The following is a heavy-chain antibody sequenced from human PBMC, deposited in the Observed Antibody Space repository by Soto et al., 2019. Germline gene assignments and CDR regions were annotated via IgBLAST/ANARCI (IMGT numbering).Heavy chain of an antibody. CDR1: GFTFDDYA. J-gene: IGHJ6*02. CDR3: LTWSHNILNGPDGYGMDV. D-gene: IGHD3-9*01. CDR2: ISWNSGSI. Sequence: SLRLSCAASGFTFDDYAMHWVRQAPGKGLEWVSGISWNSGSIGYADAVKGRFTISRDNSKNTLYLQMNSLRAEDTAEYYCLTWSHNILNGPDGYGMDVWGQGTTVTVSS. V-gene: IGHV3-9*01.